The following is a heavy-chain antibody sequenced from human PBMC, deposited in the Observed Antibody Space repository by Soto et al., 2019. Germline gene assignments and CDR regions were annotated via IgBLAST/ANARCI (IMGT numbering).Heavy chain of an antibody. V-gene: IGHV3-48*02. CDR2: ISGSGATK. D-gene: IGHD5-18*01. J-gene: IGHJ4*02. Sequence: GGSLRLSCAASGFTFSSHSIKWVRQAPGKGLEWVSYISGSGATKYYADSVKGRFTISRDNARNSLYLQMSGLSDEDTAVYYCARAIRGFSYVVDYWGQGTLVTVSS. CDR3: ARAIRGFSYVVDY. CDR1: GFTFSSHS.